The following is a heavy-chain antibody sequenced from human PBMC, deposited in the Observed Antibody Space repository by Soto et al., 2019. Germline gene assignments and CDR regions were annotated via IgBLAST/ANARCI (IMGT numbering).Heavy chain of an antibody. V-gene: IGHV4-39*01. D-gene: IGHD3-3*01. J-gene: IGHJ4*02. CDR1: GASINSMTYY. CDR2: IYQSGST. CDR3: ASPTSYYDSWIGYFGPQGYFDF. Sequence: PSETLSLTCSVSGASINSMTYYWGRIRQPPGKGLEWIGTIYQSGSTFYNPSLQSRVAISFDPSRNQFSMRLSSVTAADTAVYYCASPTSYYDSWIGYFGPQGYFDFWSPGTLVTVSS.